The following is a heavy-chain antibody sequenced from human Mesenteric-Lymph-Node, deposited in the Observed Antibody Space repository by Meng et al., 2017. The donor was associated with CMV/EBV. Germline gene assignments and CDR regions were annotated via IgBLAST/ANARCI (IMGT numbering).Heavy chain of an antibody. CDR3: ARDWGYSSFDY. J-gene: IGHJ4*02. Sequence: GGFLRPSCAVSGFSPSDYYMHWIRQAPGKGLEWISYITTGSTGYYADSVKGRFTISRDNAKNPLYLQMDSLRAEDTAVYYCARDWGYSSFDYWGQGSLVTVSS. CDR2: ITTGSTG. CDR1: GFSPSDYY. D-gene: IGHD5-18*01. V-gene: IGHV3-11*01.